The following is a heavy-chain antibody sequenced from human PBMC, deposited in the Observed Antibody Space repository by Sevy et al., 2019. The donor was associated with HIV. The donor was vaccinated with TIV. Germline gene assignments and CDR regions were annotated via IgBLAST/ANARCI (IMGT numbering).Heavy chain of an antibody. D-gene: IGHD3-22*01. J-gene: IGHJ6*02. Sequence: GGSLRLSCAASGFTFSSYAMHWVRQAPGKGLEWVAVISYDGSNKYYADSVKGRFTISRDNSKNTLYLQMNSLRAKDTAVYYCAIAYYYDRSGYYYYYYGMDVWGQGTTVTVSS. V-gene: IGHV3-30-3*01. CDR3: AIAYYYDRSGYYYYYYGMDV. CDR2: ISYDGSNK. CDR1: GFTFSSYA.